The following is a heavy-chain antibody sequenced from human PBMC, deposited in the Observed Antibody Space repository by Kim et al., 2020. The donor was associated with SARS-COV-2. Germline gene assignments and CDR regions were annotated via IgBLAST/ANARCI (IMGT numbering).Heavy chain of an antibody. V-gene: IGHV3-7*01. D-gene: IGHD3-10*02. J-gene: IGHJ4*02. Sequence: GSERYYVDPVEGRFTIARDDARNSLYLQMNSLRAEDTAVYYCAQGMFHAFWGQGTMVTVSS. CDR2: GSER. CDR3: AQGMFHAF.